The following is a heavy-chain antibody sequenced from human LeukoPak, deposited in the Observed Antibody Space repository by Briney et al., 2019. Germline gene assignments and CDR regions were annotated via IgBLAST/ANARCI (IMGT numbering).Heavy chain of an antibody. CDR1: GGSISSSSYY. V-gene: IGHV4-39*01. CDR3: ARRGLKSNGLKRITMIVVARGDAFDI. CDR2: IYYSGSI. D-gene: IGHD3-22*01. Sequence: SETLSLTCTVSGGSISSSSYYWGWIRQPPGKGLEWIGSIYYSGSIYYNPSLKSRVTISVDTSKNQFSLKLSSVTAADTAVYYCARRGLKSNGLKRITMIVVARGDAFDIWGQGTMVTVSS. J-gene: IGHJ3*02.